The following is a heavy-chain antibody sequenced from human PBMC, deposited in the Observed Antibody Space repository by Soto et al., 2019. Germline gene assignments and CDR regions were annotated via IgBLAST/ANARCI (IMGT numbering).Heavy chain of an antibody. D-gene: IGHD7-27*01. V-gene: IGHV2-5*01. Sequence: QITLKESGPTLVKPTQTLTLTCTLSGFSLNTGGGGVVWIRQPPGKALEWLALIYWNDDKRYSPSLKSRLTITKDTSRNQVVLTMTNMDAVDTDTYSCELRPNWGMAGLGAWGQGTTVTVSS. CDR2: IYWNDDK. CDR3: ELRPNWGMAGLGA. CDR1: GFSLNTGGGG. J-gene: IGHJ6*02.